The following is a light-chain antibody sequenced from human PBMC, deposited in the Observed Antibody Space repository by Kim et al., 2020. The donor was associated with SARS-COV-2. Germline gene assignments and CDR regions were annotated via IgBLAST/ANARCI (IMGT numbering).Light chain of an antibody. Sequence: SASVGDRVTITCRASQGISYSLAWYQQKPGKNPRLLIYSTSTLQPGVPSRFSGSGSGTDFTLTIASPQPEDAATYYCQTYVRPPYTFGQGTKLEI. V-gene: IGKV1-27*01. J-gene: IGKJ2*01. CDR3: QTYVRPPYT. CDR1: QGISYS. CDR2: STS.